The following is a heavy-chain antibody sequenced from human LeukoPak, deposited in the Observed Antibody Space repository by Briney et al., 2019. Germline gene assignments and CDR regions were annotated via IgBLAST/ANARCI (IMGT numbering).Heavy chain of an antibody. CDR1: GYTFTSYG. CDR3: ARDGAPDYYDSSGYYYNFDY. D-gene: IGHD3-22*01. Sequence: ASVKVSCKASGYTFTSYGISWVRQAPGQGLEWMGWISAYNGNTNYAQKLQGRVTITADESTSTAYMELSSLRSEDTAVYYCARDGAPDYYDSSGYYYNFDYWGQGTLVTVSS. V-gene: IGHV1-18*01. CDR2: ISAYNGNT. J-gene: IGHJ4*02.